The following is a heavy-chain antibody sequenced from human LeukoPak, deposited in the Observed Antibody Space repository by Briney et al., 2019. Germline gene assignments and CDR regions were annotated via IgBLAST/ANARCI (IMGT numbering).Heavy chain of an antibody. D-gene: IGHD5-18*01. CDR3: ARGLLGTAMVLFDY. V-gene: IGHV1-8*01. CDR1: GYTFTSYD. CDR2: MNPNSGNT. J-gene: IGHJ4*02. Sequence: ASVKVSCKASGYTFTSYDIDWVRQATGQGLEWMGWMNPNSGNTGYAQKFQGRVTMTRNTSISTAYMELSSLRSGDTAVYYCARGLLGTAMVLFDYWGQGTLVTVSS.